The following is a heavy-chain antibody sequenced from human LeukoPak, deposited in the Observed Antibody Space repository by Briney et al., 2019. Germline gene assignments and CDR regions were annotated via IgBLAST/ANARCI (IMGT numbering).Heavy chain of an antibody. J-gene: IGHJ4*02. CDR3: ARGFFGVAACLVFDY. D-gene: IGHD2-15*01. CDR2: IYTSGST. V-gene: IGHV4-4*07. CDR1: SASISTYY. Sequence: SETLSLTCTVSSASISTYYWSWIRQPAGKGLEWIGRIYTSGSTNYNPSLKSRVTMSVDTSKNQFSLKLSSVTAADTAVYYCARGFFGVAACLVFDYWGQGTLVTVSS.